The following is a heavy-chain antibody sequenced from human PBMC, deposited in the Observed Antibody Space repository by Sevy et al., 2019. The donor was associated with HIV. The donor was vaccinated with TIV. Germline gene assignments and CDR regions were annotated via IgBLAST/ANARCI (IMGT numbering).Heavy chain of an antibody. CDR2: ISPISGDT. D-gene: IGHD2-2*01. CDR1: GYSFTGYY. V-gene: IGHV1-2*02. CDR3: ATNPVVVTAAMGLAECFRP. Sequence: ASVKVSCKASGYSFTGYYMHWVRQAPGQGLEWMGWISPISGDTNYAQNYQGRVTMTRDTSINTAYMELSRLRSDDTAVYYCATNPVVVTAAMGLAECFRPWGQGTLVTVSS. J-gene: IGHJ1*01.